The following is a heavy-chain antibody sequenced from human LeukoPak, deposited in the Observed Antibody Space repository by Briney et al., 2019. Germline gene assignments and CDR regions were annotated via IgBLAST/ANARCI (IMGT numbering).Heavy chain of an antibody. V-gene: IGHV4-59*01. CDR3: ARERAQWFGELSIWFDP. CDR2: IYYSGST. D-gene: IGHD3-10*01. J-gene: IGHJ5*02. CDR1: GGSISSYY. Sequence: SETLSLTCTVSGGSISSYYWSWVRQPPGKGLEWIWYIYYSGSTNYNPSLKSRVTISADTSKNQFSLKLSSVTAADTAVYYCARERAQWFGELSIWFDPWGQGALVAVCS.